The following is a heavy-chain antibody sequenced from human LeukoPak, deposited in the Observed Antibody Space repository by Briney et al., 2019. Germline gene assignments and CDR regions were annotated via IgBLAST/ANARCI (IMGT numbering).Heavy chain of an antibody. CDR3: ALRRAVADY. D-gene: IGHD6-19*01. CDR2: ISGSGGST. V-gene: IGHV3-23*01. Sequence: GGSLRLSCAASGFTFSTYAMNWVRQAPGKGLEWVSAISGSGGSTYYADSVKGRFTISRDNSKNTLYLQMNSLRAEDTAVYYCALRRAVADYWGQGTLVTVSS. CDR1: GFTFSTYA. J-gene: IGHJ4*02.